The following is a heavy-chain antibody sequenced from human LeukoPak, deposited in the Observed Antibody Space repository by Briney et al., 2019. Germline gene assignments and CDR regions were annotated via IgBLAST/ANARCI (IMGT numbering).Heavy chain of an antibody. CDR3: ARGSGYDFWSGYYPFDP. CDR2: MNPNSGNT. V-gene: IGHV1-8*01. J-gene: IGHJ5*02. D-gene: IGHD3-3*01. CDR1: GYTFTSYD. Sequence: ASVKVSCKASGYTFTSYDINWVRQATGQGLEWMGWMNPNSGNTGYAQKFQGRVTMTRDTSISTAYMELSRLRSDDTAVYYCARGSGYDFWSGYYPFDPWGQGTLVTVSS.